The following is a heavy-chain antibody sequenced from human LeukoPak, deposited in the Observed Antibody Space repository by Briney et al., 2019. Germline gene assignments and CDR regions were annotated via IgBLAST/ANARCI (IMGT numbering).Heavy chain of an antibody. D-gene: IGHD3-16*01. Sequence: SQTLSLTCTVSGGSISSGGYYWSWIRQHPGKGLEWIGYIYYSGSTYYNPSLKSRVTISVDTPKNQFSLKLSSVTAADTAVYYCARVTIGYFDYWGQGTLVTVSS. J-gene: IGHJ4*02. CDR1: GGSISSGGYY. V-gene: IGHV4-31*03. CDR2: IYYSGST. CDR3: ARVTIGYFDY.